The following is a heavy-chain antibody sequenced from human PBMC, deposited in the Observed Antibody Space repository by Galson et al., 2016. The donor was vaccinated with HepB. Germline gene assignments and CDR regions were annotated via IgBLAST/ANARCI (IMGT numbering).Heavy chain of an antibody. CDR1: GGPISSSSYY. D-gene: IGHD3-22*01. J-gene: IGHJ5*02. CDR2: IYYSGST. Sequence: ETLSLTCTVSGGPISSSSYYWGWIRQPPGKGLEWIGSIYYSGSTYYNPSLKSRVTLSVDTSKKQFSMTLSSVPAADTAVYYCATSGNYYYDSSGYYPNWFDPWGQGTLVTVSS. CDR3: ATSGNYYYDSSGYYPNWFDP. V-gene: IGHV4-39*01.